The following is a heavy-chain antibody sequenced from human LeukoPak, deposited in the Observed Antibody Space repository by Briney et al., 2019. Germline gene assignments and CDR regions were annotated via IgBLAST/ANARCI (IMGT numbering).Heavy chain of an antibody. D-gene: IGHD3-16*02. CDR3: AKARRAIRLGELSAFDP. J-gene: IGHJ5*02. V-gene: IGHV1-69*04. CDR2: IIPILGIA. CDR1: GGTFSSYA. Sequence: SVKVSCKASGGTFSSYAISWVRQAPAQGLEWMGRIIPILGIANYAQKFQGRVTITTDESTSTAYMELSSLRSEDTAVYYCAKARRAIRLGELSAFDPWGQGTLVTVSS.